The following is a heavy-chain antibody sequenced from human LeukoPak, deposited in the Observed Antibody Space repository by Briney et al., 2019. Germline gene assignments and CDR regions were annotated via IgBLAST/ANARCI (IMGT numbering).Heavy chain of an antibody. CDR3: ASSSIAVKGPRDRRDASWYFDL. CDR2: INPSGGST. Sequence: ASVKVSCKASGYTFTSYYMHWVRQAPGQGLEWMGIINPSGGSTSYAQKFQGRVTMTRDTSTSTVYMELSSLRSEDTAVYYCASSSIAVKGPRDRRDASWYFDLWGRGTLVTVSS. D-gene: IGHD6-6*01. CDR1: GYTFTSYY. V-gene: IGHV1-46*01. J-gene: IGHJ2*01.